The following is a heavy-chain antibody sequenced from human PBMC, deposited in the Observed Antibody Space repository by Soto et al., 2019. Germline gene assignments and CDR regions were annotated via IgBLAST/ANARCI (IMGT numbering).Heavy chain of an antibody. CDR3: ARARLREYSSSSGWLDP. D-gene: IGHD6-6*01. CDR1: GYTFTSYY. V-gene: IGHV1-46*01. J-gene: IGHJ5*02. CDR2: INPSGGST. Sequence: ASVKVSCKASGYTFTSYYMHWVRQAPGQGLEWMGIINPSGGSTSYAQKFQGRVTMTRDTSTSTVYMELSSLRSEATAVYYCARARLREYSSSSGWLDPCGQGTMVTVYS.